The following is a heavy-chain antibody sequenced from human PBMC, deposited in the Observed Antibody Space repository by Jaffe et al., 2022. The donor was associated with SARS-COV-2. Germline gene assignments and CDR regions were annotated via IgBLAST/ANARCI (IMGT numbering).Heavy chain of an antibody. Sequence: EVQLLESGGGLVQPGGSLRLSCAASGFTFSSYAMSWVRQAPGKGLEWVSAISGSGGSTYYADSVKGRFTISRDNSKNTLYLQMNSLRAEDTAVYYCAKDSQYDYVWGSYRTNDAFDIWGQGTMVTVSS. D-gene: IGHD3-16*02. CDR3: AKDSQYDYVWGSYRTNDAFDI. V-gene: IGHV3-23*01. J-gene: IGHJ3*02. CDR2: ISGSGGST. CDR1: GFTFSSYA.